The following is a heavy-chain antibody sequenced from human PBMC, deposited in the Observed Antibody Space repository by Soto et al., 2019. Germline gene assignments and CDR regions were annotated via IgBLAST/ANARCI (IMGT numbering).Heavy chain of an antibody. D-gene: IGHD2-21*01. V-gene: IGHV2-5*02. CDR3: AHMIEGAFFDP. CDR2: VSWDDDK. CDR1: GVSLSTSGMG. Sequence: QVTLKESGPTLVKPTQTLTLTCTFSGVSLSTSGMGVGWIREPQGKALEWLALVSWDDDKRYSPSLKSRLTITKDTSKNQVVLTMTYMDPVDTATYYYAHMIEGAFFDPWGQGTLVTVSS. J-gene: IGHJ5*02.